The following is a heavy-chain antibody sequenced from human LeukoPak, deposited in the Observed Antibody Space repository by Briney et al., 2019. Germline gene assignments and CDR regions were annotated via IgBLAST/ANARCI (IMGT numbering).Heavy chain of an antibody. J-gene: IGHJ4*02. Sequence: SETLSLTCTVSGGSISSYYWSWIRQPPGKGLEWIGYIYYSGSTNYNPSLKSRVTISVDTSKNQFSLKLSSVTAADTAVYYCARGEGIYSNYRYWGQGTLVTVSS. CDR3: ARGEGIYSNYRY. V-gene: IGHV4-59*01. CDR2: IYYSGST. D-gene: IGHD4-11*01. CDR1: GGSISSYY.